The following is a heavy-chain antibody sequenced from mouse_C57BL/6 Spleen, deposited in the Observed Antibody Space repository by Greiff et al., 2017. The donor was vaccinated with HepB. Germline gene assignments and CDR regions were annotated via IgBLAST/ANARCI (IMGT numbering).Heavy chain of an antibody. CDR1: GFTFSSYA. CDR2: ISDGGSYT. D-gene: IGHD1-1*01. Sequence: EVMLVESGGGLVKPGGSLKLSCAASGFTFSSYAMSWVRQTPEKRLEWVATISDGGSYTYYPDNVKGRFTISRDNAKNNLYLQMSHLKFEDTAMYYCARYYGSTSLDYWGQGTTLTVSS. CDR3: ARYYGSTSLDY. V-gene: IGHV5-4*03. J-gene: IGHJ2*01.